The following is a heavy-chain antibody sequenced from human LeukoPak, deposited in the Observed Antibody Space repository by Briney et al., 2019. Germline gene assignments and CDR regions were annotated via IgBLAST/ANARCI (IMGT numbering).Heavy chain of an antibody. CDR3: ARSSYSSSSSV. CDR1: GFIFNSYA. V-gene: IGHV3-7*03. J-gene: IGHJ3*01. D-gene: IGHD6-6*01. Sequence: PGGSLRLSCSASGFIFNSYAMHWVRQAPGKGLEWVASINSDGSEGYYADVVKGRFTISRDNAKNSLYLQINSLRAEDTAVYYCARSSYSSSSSVWGQGTMVTVSS. CDR2: INSDGSEG.